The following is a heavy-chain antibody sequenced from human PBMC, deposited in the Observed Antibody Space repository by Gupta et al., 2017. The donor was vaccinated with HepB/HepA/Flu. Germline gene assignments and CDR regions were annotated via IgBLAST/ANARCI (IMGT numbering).Heavy chain of an antibody. CDR2: MYSGGNT. CDR3: ARDPRSATGTGVDP. Sequence: EVQLVESGGGLVQPGGSLRLSCAASGFTVTSSHMNWVRQAPGKGPEWVSLMYSGGNTYYADSVKGRFTISRDDSKNALSLQMNSLRTEDTAVYYCARDPRSATGTGVDPWGQGTLVTVSS. V-gene: IGHV3-66*01. D-gene: IGHD6-13*01. J-gene: IGHJ5*02. CDR1: GFTVTSSH.